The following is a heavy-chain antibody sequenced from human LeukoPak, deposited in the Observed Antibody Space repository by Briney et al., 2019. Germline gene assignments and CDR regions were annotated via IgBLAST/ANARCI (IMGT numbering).Heavy chain of an antibody. V-gene: IGHV3-23*01. D-gene: IGHD3-9*01. Sequence: GGSLRLSCAASGFTFSNYGMGWVRLTPGKGLEWLSSVSGSGANTYYADSVKGRFTISRDNSKNTLYLQMNSLRAEDTAVYYCARAPTGYRFDYWGQGTLVTVSS. CDR2: VSGSGANT. CDR1: GFTFSNYG. J-gene: IGHJ4*02. CDR3: ARAPTGYRFDY.